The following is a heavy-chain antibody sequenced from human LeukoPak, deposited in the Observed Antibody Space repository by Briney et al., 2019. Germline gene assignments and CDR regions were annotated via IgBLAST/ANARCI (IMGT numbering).Heavy chain of an antibody. J-gene: IGHJ4*02. D-gene: IGHD3-10*01. CDR3: ARDHYFKIDY. Sequence: SGGSLRLSCSASGFIFSNFVMHWVRQAPGKGRVWVARIPSDDNPTNYADSVQGRFTISRDNAKNTLYLHMNDLRVEDTAVYFCARDHYFKIDYWGQGTPVTVSS. CDR1: GFIFSNFV. CDR2: IPSDDNPT. V-gene: IGHV3-74*01.